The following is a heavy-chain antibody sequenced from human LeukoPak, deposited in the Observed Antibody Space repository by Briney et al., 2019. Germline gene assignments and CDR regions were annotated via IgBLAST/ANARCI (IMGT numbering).Heavy chain of an antibody. Sequence: GGSLRLSCAASGFTFSGSAMHWVRQASGKGLEWVGRIRSKANSYATAYAASVKGRFTISRDDSKNTAYLQMNSLKTEDTVVYYCTTDQDTAMAQPFDYWGQGTLVTVSS. V-gene: IGHV3-73*01. D-gene: IGHD5-18*01. CDR1: GFTFSGSA. J-gene: IGHJ4*02. CDR2: IRSKANSYAT. CDR3: TTDQDTAMAQPFDY.